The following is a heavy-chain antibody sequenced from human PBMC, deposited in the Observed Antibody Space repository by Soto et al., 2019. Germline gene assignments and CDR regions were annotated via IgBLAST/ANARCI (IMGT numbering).Heavy chain of an antibody. J-gene: IGHJ3*02. CDR1: GYTFTSYD. V-gene: IGHV1-18*01. CDR2: MNAYSGNT. Sequence: ASVKVSCKASGYTFTSYDINWVRQAPGQGLEWMGWMNAYSGNTNYAQKLQGRVTMTTDTSTSTAYMELSSLRSDDTAVYYCARDSGYVHAFDISGQGTMVTVSS. D-gene: IGHD5-12*01. CDR3: ARDSGYVHAFDI.